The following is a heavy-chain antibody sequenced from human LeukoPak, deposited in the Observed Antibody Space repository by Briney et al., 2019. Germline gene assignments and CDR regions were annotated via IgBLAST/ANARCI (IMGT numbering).Heavy chain of an antibody. J-gene: IGHJ4*02. CDR2: ISCSGGST. CDR1: GFTFSSYA. Sequence: GGSLTLSCAASGFTFSSYAMSWVRQAPGKGLEWVSAISCSGGSTYYADSVKGRFTISRDNSKNTLYLQMNSLRAEDAAVYYCAKDAPALFITMIVGPGYWRQGTLVSVSS. V-gene: IGHV3-23*01. D-gene: IGHD3-22*01. CDR3: AKDAPALFITMIVGPGY.